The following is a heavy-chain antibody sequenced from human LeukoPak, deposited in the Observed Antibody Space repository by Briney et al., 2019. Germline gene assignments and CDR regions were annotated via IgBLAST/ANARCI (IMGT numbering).Heavy chain of an antibody. CDR1: GFTFSSYW. CDR3: ATIRGVIGYMDV. J-gene: IGHJ6*03. V-gene: IGHV3-21*01. CDR2: ISSSGDFI. D-gene: IGHD3-3*01. Sequence: GGSLRLSCAASGFTFSSYWMHWVRQAPGKGLEWVSSISSSGDFIYYADSLKGRFTISRYNAKNSLYLQINSLRAEDTAVYYCATIRGVIGYMDVWGKGTTVTVSS.